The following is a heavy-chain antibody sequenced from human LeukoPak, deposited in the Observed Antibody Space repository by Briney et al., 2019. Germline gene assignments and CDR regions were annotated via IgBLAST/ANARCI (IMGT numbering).Heavy chain of an antibody. Sequence: GGSLRLSCAASGFTFSNAWMSWVRQAPGKGLEWVGRIKSKTDGGTTDYAAPVKGRFTISRDDSKNTLYLQMNSLKTEDTAVYYCTTRGPGIAVAGTKTGGDYWGQGTLVTVSP. CDR1: GFTFSNAW. J-gene: IGHJ4*02. V-gene: IGHV3-15*01. CDR3: TTRGPGIAVAGTKTGGDY. D-gene: IGHD6-19*01. CDR2: IKSKTDGGTT.